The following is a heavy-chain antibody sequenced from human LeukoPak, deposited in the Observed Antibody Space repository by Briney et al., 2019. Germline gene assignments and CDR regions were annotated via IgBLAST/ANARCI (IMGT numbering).Heavy chain of an antibody. J-gene: IGHJ6*02. V-gene: IGHV4-59*01. D-gene: IGHD2-2*01. CDR1: GVSITSYH. CDR2: VCYSGST. CDR3: ARVGGTNYYYYGMDV. Sequence: NPSETLSLTCTVSGVSITSYHWSWLRRPPGKGLEWIGYVCYSGSTSYNPSLKTRATTSVDTSKNQFSLKLSSVTAADTAVYYCARVGGTNYYYYGMDVWGQGTTVTVSS.